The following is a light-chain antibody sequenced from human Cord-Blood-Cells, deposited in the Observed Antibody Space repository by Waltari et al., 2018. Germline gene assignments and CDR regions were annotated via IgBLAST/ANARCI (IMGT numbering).Light chain of an antibody. Sequence: QSALTQPRSVPGSPGQSVTIPCTGTSSALGGYNYVYWYQQHPGKAPKLMIYDVSKRPSGVPDRFSGSKSGNTASLTISGLQTEDEADYYCCSYAGSYTYVFGTGTKVTVL. CDR2: DVS. CDR3: CSYAGSYTYV. V-gene: IGLV2-11*01. J-gene: IGLJ1*01. CDR1: SSALGGYNY.